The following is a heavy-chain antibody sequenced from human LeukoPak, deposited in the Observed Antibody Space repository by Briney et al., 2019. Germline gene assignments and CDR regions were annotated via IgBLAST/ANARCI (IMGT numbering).Heavy chain of an antibody. CDR2: INPNSGGT. CDR1: GYTFTGHY. J-gene: IGHJ4*02. V-gene: IGHV1-2*02. Sequence: ASVKVSCKASGYTFTGHYMLWVRQAPGQGREWMGWINPNSGGTNYAQKFQGRVTMTRDTSISTAYMELSRLRSDDTAVYYCARIPAAPGYSSGWYGKDCGGQGTLVNGAS. CDR3: ARIPAAPGYSSGWYGKDC. D-gene: IGHD6-19*01.